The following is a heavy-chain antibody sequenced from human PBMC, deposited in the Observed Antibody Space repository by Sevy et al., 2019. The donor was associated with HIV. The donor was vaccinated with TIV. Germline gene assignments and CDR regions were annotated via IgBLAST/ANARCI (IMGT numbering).Heavy chain of an antibody. CDR3: ATRRGHLSFDY. J-gene: IGHJ4*02. V-gene: IGHV4-34*01. Sequence: SETLSLTCVVYTGSFSGYYWSWIRQPPGKGLEWIGEINHSGSTNYNPSLKSRVTISADTSKNQFPLKLSSVTAAHTAVYYCATRRGHLSFDYWGQGTLVTVSS. CDR2: INHSGST. CDR1: TGSFSGYY.